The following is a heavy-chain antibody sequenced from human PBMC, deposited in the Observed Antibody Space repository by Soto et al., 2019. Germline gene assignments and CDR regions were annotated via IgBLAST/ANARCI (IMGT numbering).Heavy chain of an antibody. CDR1: GFTFSNAW. J-gene: IGHJ4*02. Sequence: LRLSCAASGFTFSNAWMSWVRQAPGKGLEWVGRIKSKTDGGTTDYAAPVKGRFTISRDDSKNTLYLQMNSLKTEDTAVYYCTTDQVAVAVVRPFDYWGQGTLVTVSS. CDR3: TTDQVAVAVVRPFDY. V-gene: IGHV3-15*01. D-gene: IGHD6-19*01. CDR2: IKSKTDGGTT.